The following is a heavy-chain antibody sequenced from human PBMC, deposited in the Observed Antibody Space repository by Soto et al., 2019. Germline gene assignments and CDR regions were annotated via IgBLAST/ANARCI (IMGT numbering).Heavy chain of an antibody. D-gene: IGHD2-21*02. CDR1: GFTFSSYG. CDR2: ISYDGSNK. CDR3: AKDKVPVVVTAPLDY. Sequence: QVQLVESGGGVVQPGRSLRLSCAASGFTFSSYGVHWVRQAPGKGLEWVAVISYDGSNKYYADSVKGRFTISRDDSKNTLYLQMNSLRAEDTAVYYCAKDKVPVVVTAPLDYWGQGTLVTVSS. V-gene: IGHV3-30*18. J-gene: IGHJ4*02.